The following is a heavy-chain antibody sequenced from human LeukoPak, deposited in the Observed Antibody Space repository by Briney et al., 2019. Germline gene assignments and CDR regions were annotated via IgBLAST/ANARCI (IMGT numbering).Heavy chain of an antibody. V-gene: IGHV3-30*03. CDR1: GFTFSSYG. J-gene: IGHJ4*02. CDR3: ARGGFGELLYPQDF. CDR2: ISYDGSNK. D-gene: IGHD3-10*01. Sequence: GGSLRLSCAASGFTFSSYGVHWVRQAPGKGPEWVAVISYDGSNKHYADSVKGRFTISRDNSKNTLDLQMNSLSAEDTAVYYCARGGFGELLYPQDFWGQGTLVTVSS.